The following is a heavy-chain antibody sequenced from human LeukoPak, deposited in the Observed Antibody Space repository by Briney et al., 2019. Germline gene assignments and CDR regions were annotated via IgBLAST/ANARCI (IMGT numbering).Heavy chain of an antibody. J-gene: IGHJ6*02. D-gene: IGHD5-12*01. CDR3: AKDRLVAAYYGMDV. V-gene: IGHV3-23*01. CDR1: GFAFSSYS. Sequence: HAGGSLRLSCAASGFAFSSYSMNWVRQAPGKGLEWVSGFSGSGGSTYYADSVKGRFTISRDNAKNTLYLQMNSLRAEDTAVYYCAKDRLVAAYYGMDVWGQGTTVTVSS. CDR2: FSGSGGST.